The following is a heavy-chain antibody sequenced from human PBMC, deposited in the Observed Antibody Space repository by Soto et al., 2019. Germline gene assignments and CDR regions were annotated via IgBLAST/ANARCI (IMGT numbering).Heavy chain of an antibody. CDR1: GGYISSTSYY. CDR2: IYYTGTT. J-gene: IGHJ4*02. Sequence: QLQLQESGPGLVKPSETLSLIYSVSGGYISSTSYYWGWIRHSPGTALEWIASIYYTGTTYYNPSLKGRVAISVDTSKTQVSLKVNSVTAADTAVYYCARGLRWTRSFDFWGQGTLVTVSS. CDR3: ARGLRWTRSFDF. D-gene: IGHD1-1*01. V-gene: IGHV4-39*01.